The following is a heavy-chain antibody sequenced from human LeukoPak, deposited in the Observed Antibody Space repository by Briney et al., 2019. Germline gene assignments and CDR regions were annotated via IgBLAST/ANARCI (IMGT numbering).Heavy chain of an antibody. V-gene: IGHV4-61*02. CDR1: GGSISSGSYY. CDR2: IYTSGST. CDR3: ARDQGSSWYVDWFDP. J-gene: IGHJ5*02. D-gene: IGHD6-13*01. Sequence: SETLSLTCTVSGGSISSGSYYWSWIRQPAEKGLEWIGRIYTSGSTNYNPSLKSRVTISVDTSKNQLSLKLSPVTAADTAVYYCARDQGSSWYVDWFDPWGQGTLVTVSS.